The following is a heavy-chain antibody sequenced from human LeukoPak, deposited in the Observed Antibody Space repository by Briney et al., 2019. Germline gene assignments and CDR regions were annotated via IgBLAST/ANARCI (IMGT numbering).Heavy chain of an antibody. CDR2: IYSGGST. CDR3: AKDLVLGVPYYMDV. CDR1: GFTVSSNY. J-gene: IGHJ6*03. V-gene: IGHV3-53*01. D-gene: IGHD3-3*02. Sequence: PGGSLRLSCAASGFTVSSNYMSWVRQAPGKGLGWVSVIYSGGSTYYADSVKGRFTISRDNSKNTLYLQMNSLRAEDTAVYYCAKDLVLGVPYYMDVWGKGTTVTVSS.